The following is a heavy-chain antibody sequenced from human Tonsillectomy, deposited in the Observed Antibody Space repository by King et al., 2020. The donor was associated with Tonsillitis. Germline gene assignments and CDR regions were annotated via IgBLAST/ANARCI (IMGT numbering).Heavy chain of an antibody. Sequence: VQLVESGGGLIQPGGSLRLSCAASGFTVSSNYMSWVRQAPGKGLEWVSVIYSGGSTYYADSVKGRFTISRDNSKNTLYLKMNSLRAEDTAVYYCARVLRGNYYDSSGYPAYWGQGTLVTVSS. J-gene: IGHJ4*02. D-gene: IGHD3-22*01. CDR2: IYSGGST. V-gene: IGHV3-53*01. CDR3: ARVLRGNYYDSSGYPAY. CDR1: GFTVSSNY.